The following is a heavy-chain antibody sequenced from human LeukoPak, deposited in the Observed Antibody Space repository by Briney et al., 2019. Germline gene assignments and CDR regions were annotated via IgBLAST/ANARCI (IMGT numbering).Heavy chain of an antibody. Sequence: GGSLRLSCAASGFTFSNYGMHWDRQAPGKGLEWVALISFDESSEYYADSVKGRFSISRDNSKNTLYLQMNNARVDDTAVYYCAKEVGYGSPYFDYWGQGTLVTVPS. D-gene: IGHD5-12*01. CDR1: GFTFSNYG. CDR3: AKEVGYGSPYFDY. J-gene: IGHJ4*02. V-gene: IGHV3-30*18. CDR2: ISFDESSE.